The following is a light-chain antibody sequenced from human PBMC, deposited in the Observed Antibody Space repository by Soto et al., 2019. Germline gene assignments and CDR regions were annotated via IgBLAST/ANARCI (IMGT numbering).Light chain of an antibody. V-gene: IGKV3-15*01. CDR3: QQYKNFWA. Sequence: EIVMTQSPATLSVSPGERATLSCRASQSVNSNLAWYQQKPGQAPRLVIYGASTRATGIPDRFSGSGSGTAFTLTISSLQSEDFAVYYCQQYKNFWAFGQVTKVEIK. CDR1: QSVNSN. J-gene: IGKJ1*01. CDR2: GAS.